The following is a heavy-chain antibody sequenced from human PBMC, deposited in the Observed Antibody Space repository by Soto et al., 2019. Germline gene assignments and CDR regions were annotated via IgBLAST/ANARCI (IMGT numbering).Heavy chain of an antibody. J-gene: IGHJ4*02. CDR3: ARFTGISKWTFDS. CDR2: ISAYNDKT. D-gene: IGHD1-26*01. Sequence: GASVKVSCKASGYTFTSYGISWVRQAPGQGLEWMGWISAYNDKTTYAQKFQGRLTMTTDTSSNTAYMELRSLRYDDTVVYYCARFTGISKWTFDSWGQGTLVTVSS. CDR1: GYTFTSYG. V-gene: IGHV1-18*01.